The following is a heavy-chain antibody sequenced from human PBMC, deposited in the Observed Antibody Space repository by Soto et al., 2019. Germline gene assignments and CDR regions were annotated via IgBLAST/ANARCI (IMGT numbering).Heavy chain of an antibody. CDR1: GFTFSSFV. Sequence: EVQLLESGGGLVQPGGSLRLSCAASGFTFSSFVMTWVRQAPGEGLEWVSSISSSGETTYYSDSVKGRFTISRDISKNTVYLQMTSLRAEDTAVYFCVQDWTGNSCPCMVVWGQGTTVTVSS. CDR2: ISSSGETT. J-gene: IGHJ6*02. V-gene: IGHV3-23*01. D-gene: IGHD6-13*01. CDR3: VQDWTGNSCPCMVV.